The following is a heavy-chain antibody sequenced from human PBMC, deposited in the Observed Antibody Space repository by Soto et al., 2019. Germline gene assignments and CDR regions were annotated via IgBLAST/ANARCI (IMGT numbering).Heavy chain of an antibody. CDR3: ARVRQRQGPGSKVTDY. J-gene: IGHJ4*02. CDR1: GGTFSSYT. D-gene: IGHD6-25*01. Sequence: SVKVSCKASGGTFSSYTINWVRQAPGQGLEWMGRIIPILGIANYAQKFQGRVTITADKSTSTAYMELSSLRSEDTAVYYCARVRQRQGPGSKVTDYWGQGTLVTVSS. CDR2: IIPILGIA. V-gene: IGHV1-69*02.